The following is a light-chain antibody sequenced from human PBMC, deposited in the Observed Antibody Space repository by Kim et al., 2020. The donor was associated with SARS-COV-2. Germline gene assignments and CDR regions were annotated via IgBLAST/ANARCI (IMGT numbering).Light chain of an antibody. Sequence: SVGDRVTITCRASQGISDYLAWYQQKPGKVPKLLIYAASTLQSGVPSRFSGSGSGTDFTLTISSLQPEDVATYYCQKYNSAPRITFGPGTKVDIK. CDR3: QKYNSAPRIT. V-gene: IGKV1-27*01. CDR1: QGISDY. J-gene: IGKJ3*01. CDR2: AAS.